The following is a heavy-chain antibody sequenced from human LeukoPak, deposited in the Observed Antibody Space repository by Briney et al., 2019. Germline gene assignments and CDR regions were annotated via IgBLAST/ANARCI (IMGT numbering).Heavy chain of an antibody. D-gene: IGHD3-22*01. CDR1: GGSISTHY. Sequence: SETLSLTCTVSGGSISTHYWSWIRQPPGKGLEWIGYIYYSGSTNYNPSLKSRVTTSVDTSKNQFSLKLSSVTAADTAVYYCARTDSSGYYYWFDPWGQGTLVTVSS. J-gene: IGHJ5*02. CDR3: ARTDSSGYYYWFDP. V-gene: IGHV4-59*08. CDR2: IYYSGST.